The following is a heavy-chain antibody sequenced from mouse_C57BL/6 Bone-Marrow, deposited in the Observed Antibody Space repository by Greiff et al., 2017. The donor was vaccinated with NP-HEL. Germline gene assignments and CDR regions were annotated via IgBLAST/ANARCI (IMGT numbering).Heavy chain of an antibody. CDR1: GYTFTSYW. V-gene: IGHV1-50*01. CDR3: ARQGYSNSGCAMDY. D-gene: IGHD2-5*01. CDR2: IDPSDSYT. J-gene: IGHJ4*01. Sequence: QVQLQQPGAELVKPGASVKLSCKASGYTFTSYWMQWVKQRPGQGLEWMGEIDPSDSYTNDNQKFKGKATLTVDTSSSTAYMQLSSLTSEDSAVYYCARQGYSNSGCAMDYWGRGTSVTVSA.